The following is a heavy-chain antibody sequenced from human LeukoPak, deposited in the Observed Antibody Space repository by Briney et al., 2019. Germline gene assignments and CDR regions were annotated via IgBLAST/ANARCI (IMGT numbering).Heavy chain of an antibody. D-gene: IGHD6-13*01. V-gene: IGHV3-21*01. Sequence: GGSLRLSCAASGFTFSCYSMNWVRQAPGKGLEWVSSISSSSSYIYYADSVKGRFTISRDNAKNSLYLQMNSLRAEDTAVYYCAREREYSSSRYRFDYWGQGTLVTVSS. CDR1: GFTFSCYS. CDR3: AREREYSSSRYRFDY. J-gene: IGHJ4*02. CDR2: ISSSSSYI.